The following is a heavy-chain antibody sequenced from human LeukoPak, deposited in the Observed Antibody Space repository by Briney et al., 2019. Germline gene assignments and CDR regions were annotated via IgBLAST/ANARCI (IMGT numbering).Heavy chain of an antibody. D-gene: IGHD6-19*01. J-gene: IGHJ4*02. CDR1: GFTFSSYA. V-gene: IGHV3-30*04. Sequence: GGSLRLSCAASGFTFSSYAMHWVRQAPGKGLEWVAVISYDGSNKYYADSVKGRFTISRDNSKNTLYLQMNSLRAEDTAVCYCASIAVAVDWGQGTLVTVSS. CDR3: ASIAVAVD. CDR2: ISYDGSNK.